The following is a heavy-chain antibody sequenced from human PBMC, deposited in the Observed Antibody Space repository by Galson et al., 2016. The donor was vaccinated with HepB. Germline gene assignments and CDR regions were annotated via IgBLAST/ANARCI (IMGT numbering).Heavy chain of an antibody. J-gene: IGHJ6*02. CDR2: IYYGVST. CDR3: VRVSEVVLIARMDV. Sequence: SETLSLTCSVSGDSIDRSGFYWGWVRQTPGKGLEWIGSIYYGVSTDYSPALKSRLTISADTSRNQYSLNLRSATAADTAIYYCVRVSEVVLIARMDVWGQGTTVTVS. V-gene: IGHV4-39*01. D-gene: IGHD3-10*02. CDR1: GDSIDRSGFY.